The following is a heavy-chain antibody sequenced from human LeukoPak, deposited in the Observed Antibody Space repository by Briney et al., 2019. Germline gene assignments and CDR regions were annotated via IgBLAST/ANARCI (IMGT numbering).Heavy chain of an antibody. Sequence: SVKVSCKASGGTFSSYAISWVRQAPGQGLEWMGGIIPIFGTANYAQKFQGRVTITADESTSTAYMELSSLRSEDTAVYYCARAVGGYQLSHMIDYYYYGMDVWGQGTTVTVSS. CDR1: GGTFSSYA. CDR3: ARAVGGYQLSHMIDYYYYGMDV. V-gene: IGHV1-69*13. J-gene: IGHJ6*02. D-gene: IGHD2-2*01. CDR2: IIPIFGTA.